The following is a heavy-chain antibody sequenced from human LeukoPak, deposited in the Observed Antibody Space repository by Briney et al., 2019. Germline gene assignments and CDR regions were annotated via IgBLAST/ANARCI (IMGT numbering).Heavy chain of an antibody. CDR3: ARRINYYYDSTGVFDY. V-gene: IGHV4-39*01. J-gene: IGHJ4*02. Sequence: SGALSLTCTVSGGSISSSSYYWGWIRQPPGKGLEWIGSIYYSGSTYYNPSPTRRATLSVDTSKNQFPLKLSSVPAADTALYYCARRINYYYDSTGVFDYWGEGKPGTVSS. D-gene: IGHD3-22*01. CDR2: IYYSGST. CDR1: GGSISSSSYY.